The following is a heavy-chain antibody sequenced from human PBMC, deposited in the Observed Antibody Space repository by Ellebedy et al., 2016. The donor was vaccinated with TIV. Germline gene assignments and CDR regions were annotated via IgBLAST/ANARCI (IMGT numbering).Heavy chain of an antibody. J-gene: IGHJ4*02. CDR1: GFTFSGYW. Sequence: GGSLRLSXEDSGFTFSGYWMSWVRQAPGKGLEYVSAISSNGGSTYYADSVKGRFTISRDNSKNTLYMQMNSLRAEDTAVYYCARRYCSSTNCLKGFDYWGQGTLVTVSS. V-gene: IGHV3-64*04. D-gene: IGHD2-2*01. CDR2: ISSNGGST. CDR3: ARRYCSSTNCLKGFDY.